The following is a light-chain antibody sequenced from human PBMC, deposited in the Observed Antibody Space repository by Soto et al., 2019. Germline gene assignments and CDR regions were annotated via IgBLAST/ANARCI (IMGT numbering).Light chain of an antibody. Sequence: VLTQSPATLSLSPGDRATLSCRASQSVRSYLAWYQQKPGQAPRLLIYDTSNRATGIPARFSGSGSETDFTLTISSLEPEDFAVYYCQQRYNWPPITFGQGTRLEIK. J-gene: IGKJ5*01. CDR3: QQRYNWPPIT. CDR2: DTS. V-gene: IGKV3-11*01. CDR1: QSVRSY.